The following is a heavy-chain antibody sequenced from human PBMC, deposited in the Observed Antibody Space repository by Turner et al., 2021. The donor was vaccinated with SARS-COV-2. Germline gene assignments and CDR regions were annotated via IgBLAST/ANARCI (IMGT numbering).Heavy chain of an antibody. V-gene: IGHV4-39*01. CDR1: GGPISSSSYC. J-gene: IGHJ4*02. CDR2: MYYREST. Sequence: QLHLQDSGPGLVKPSETLSLTCTAPGGPISSSSYCWGWIRQPPGKGLEWIGSMYYRESTYYDPSLKSRVTMSVDTSKNQFSLKLSSVTAADTAVYYCARSRLSGVDDYWGQGTLVTVSS. D-gene: IGHD3-3*01. CDR3: ARSRLSGVDDY.